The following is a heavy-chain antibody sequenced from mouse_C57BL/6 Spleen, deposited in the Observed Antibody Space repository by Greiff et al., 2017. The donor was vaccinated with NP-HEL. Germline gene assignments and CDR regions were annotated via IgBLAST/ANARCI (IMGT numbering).Heavy chain of an antibody. CDR2: IHPSDSDT. Sequence: QVHVKQPGAELVKPGASVKVSCKASGYTFTSYWMHWVKQRPGQGLEWIGRIHPSDSDTNYNQKFKGKATLTVDKSSSTAYMQLSSLTSEDSAVYYCAILPKFYAMDYWGQGTSVTVSS. V-gene: IGHV1-74*01. CDR1: GYTFTSYW. J-gene: IGHJ4*01. D-gene: IGHD1-3*01. CDR3: AILPKFYAMDY.